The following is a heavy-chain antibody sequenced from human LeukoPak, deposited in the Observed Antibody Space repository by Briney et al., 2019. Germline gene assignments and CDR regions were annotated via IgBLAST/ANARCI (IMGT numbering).Heavy chain of an antibody. CDR1: GDSVSYGDYY. Sequence: PSETLSLTCTVSGDSVSYGDYYWSWIRQPAGKGLEWIGRISTRGSTNYNPSLRSRVTISLDTSKNQFSLKLNSVTAADTAVYYCAKGSGPPWFDPWGQGTLVTVSS. D-gene: IGHD2-8*02. J-gene: IGHJ5*02. V-gene: IGHV4-61*02. CDR3: AKGSGPPWFDP. CDR2: ISTRGST.